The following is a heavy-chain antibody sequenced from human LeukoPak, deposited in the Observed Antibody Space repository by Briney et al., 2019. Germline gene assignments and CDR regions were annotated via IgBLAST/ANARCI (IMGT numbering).Heavy chain of an antibody. J-gene: IGHJ4*02. V-gene: IGHV3-21*01. Sequence: GGSLRLSCAASGFTFSSYSMNWVRQAPGKGLEWVSSISSSSSYIYYADSVKGRFTISRDNAKNSLYLQMNSLRAEDTAVYYCARADSSGYPLDYWGQGTLVTVSS. D-gene: IGHD3-22*01. CDR2: ISSSSSYI. CDR1: GFTFSSYS. CDR3: ARADSSGYPLDY.